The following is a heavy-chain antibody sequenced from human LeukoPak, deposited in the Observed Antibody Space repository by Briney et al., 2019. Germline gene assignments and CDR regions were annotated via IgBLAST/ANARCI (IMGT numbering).Heavy chain of an antibody. CDR1: GGSISSYY. Sequence: SETLSLTCTVSGGSISSYYWSWIRQPPGKGLEWIGYIYYSGSTDYNPSLKSRVTISVDTSKNQFSLKLSSVTAADTAVYYCARKDYYMDVWGKGTTVTVSS. J-gene: IGHJ6*03. CDR3: ARKDYYMDV. CDR2: IYYSGST. V-gene: IGHV4-59*01.